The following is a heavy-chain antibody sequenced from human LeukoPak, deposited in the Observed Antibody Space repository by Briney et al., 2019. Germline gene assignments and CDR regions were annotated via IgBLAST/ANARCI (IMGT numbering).Heavy chain of an antibody. J-gene: IGHJ4*02. Sequence: GGSLRLSCTASGFSFSGHWMHWARQLPGKGLVWVSRISPTGSTTSYADSVKGRFTVSRDNAKNTLYLQVNNLRVEDTAVYYCARGPNSNWSGLDFWGQGTLLTVSS. D-gene: IGHD6-6*01. CDR1: GFSFSGHW. CDR2: ISPTGSTT. V-gene: IGHV3-74*01. CDR3: ARGPNSNWSGLDF.